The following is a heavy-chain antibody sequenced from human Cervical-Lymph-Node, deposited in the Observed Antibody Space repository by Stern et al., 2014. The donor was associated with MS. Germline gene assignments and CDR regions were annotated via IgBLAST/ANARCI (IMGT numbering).Heavy chain of an antibody. CDR2: ISWNSDNI. CDR1: GFSFDEYN. CDR3: ASNPFYYYGLDV. J-gene: IGHJ6*02. Sequence: EVHLVDSGGGLVQPGRSLRLSCVASGFSFDEYNMHCVRQAPGKGLEWVSGISWNSDNIGYAASVKGRFTISRDNAKNSLYLQMNSLRTEDTALYYCASNPFYYYGLDVWGQGTTVIVSS. V-gene: IGHV3-9*01. D-gene: IGHD1-14*01.